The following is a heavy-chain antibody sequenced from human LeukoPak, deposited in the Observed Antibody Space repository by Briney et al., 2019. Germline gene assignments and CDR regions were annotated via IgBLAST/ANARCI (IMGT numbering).Heavy chain of an antibody. V-gene: IGHV3-15*01. J-gene: IGHJ4*02. D-gene: IGHD1-26*01. CDR1: GFTFSDAW. Sequence: PGRSLTLSCAASGFTFSDAWMSWVRQAPGKGLEWVGRIKSKTDGGTTDYAAPVKGRFTISRDDSKNTLYLQMNSLKTEDTAVYYCTTRGGSFSIFDYWGQGTLVTVSS. CDR3: TTRGGSFSIFDY. CDR2: IKSKTDGGTT.